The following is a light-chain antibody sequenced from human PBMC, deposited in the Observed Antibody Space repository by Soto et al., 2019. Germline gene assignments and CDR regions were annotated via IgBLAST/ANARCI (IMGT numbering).Light chain of an antibody. V-gene: IGKV3-15*01. Sequence: ETVMTQSPSTLSVSLGERATLSFRASQSVSIHLAWYQQKPGQAPRLLIYDTSTRATGIPARFSGSGSGTEFTLTISSLQSGDFAVYYCQQYSNWPPVTFGQGTRLEIK. J-gene: IGKJ5*01. CDR1: QSVSIH. CDR3: QQYSNWPPVT. CDR2: DTS.